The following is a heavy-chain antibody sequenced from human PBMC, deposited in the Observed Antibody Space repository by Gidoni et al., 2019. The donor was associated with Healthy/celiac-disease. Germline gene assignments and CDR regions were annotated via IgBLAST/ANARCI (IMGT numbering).Heavy chain of an antibody. Sequence: QVQLVESGGGLVKPGGSLRLSCPASGFTFSDYCMSWIRQAPGKGLEWVSYISSSGSTIYYADSVKGRFTISRDNAKNSLYLQMNSLRAEDTAVYYCARPIGRYSNWRFYGMDVWGQGTTVTVSS. D-gene: IGHD4-4*01. CDR2: ISSSGSTI. V-gene: IGHV3-11*01. CDR3: ARPIGRYSNWRFYGMDV. CDR1: GFTFSDYC. J-gene: IGHJ6*02.